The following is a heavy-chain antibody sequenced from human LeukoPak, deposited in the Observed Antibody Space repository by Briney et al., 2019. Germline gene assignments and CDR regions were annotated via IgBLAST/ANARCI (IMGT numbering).Heavy chain of an antibody. CDR1: GGTFSSYA. D-gene: IGHD5-24*01. J-gene: IGHJ4*02. CDR3: ARWRFGDGYNPVYFDY. V-gene: IGHV1-69*13. CDR2: IIPIFGTA. Sequence: GASVKVSCKDSGGTFSSYASSWVRQAPGQGLEWMGGIIPIFGTANYAQKFQGRVTITADESTSTAYMELSSLRSEDTAVYYCARWRFGDGYNPVYFDYWGQGTLVTVSS.